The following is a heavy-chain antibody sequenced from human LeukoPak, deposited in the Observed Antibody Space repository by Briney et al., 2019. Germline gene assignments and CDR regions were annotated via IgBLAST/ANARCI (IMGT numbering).Heavy chain of an antibody. Sequence: ASVKVSCKASGGTFSSYAISWVRQATGQGLEWMGWMNPNSGNTGYAQKFQGRVTMTRNTSISTAYMELSSLRSEDTAVYYCARGAYYDSSGYYYVFDYWGQGTLVTVSS. J-gene: IGHJ4*02. CDR2: MNPNSGNT. CDR1: GGTFSSYA. CDR3: ARGAYYDSSGYYYVFDY. D-gene: IGHD3-22*01. V-gene: IGHV1-8*02.